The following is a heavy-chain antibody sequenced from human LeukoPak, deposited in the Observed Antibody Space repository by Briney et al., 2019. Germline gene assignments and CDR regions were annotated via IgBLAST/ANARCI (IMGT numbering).Heavy chain of an antibody. CDR1: GYTFTSYY. CDR2: INPNSGGT. Sequence: ASVKVSCKASGYTFTSYYMHWVRQAPGQGLEWMGWINPNSGGTNYAQKFQGRVTMTRDTSISTAYMELSRLRSDDAAVYYCARGEDSSGYGYNWFDPWGQGTLVTVSS. CDR3: ARGEDSSGYGYNWFDP. V-gene: IGHV1-2*02. J-gene: IGHJ5*02. D-gene: IGHD3-22*01.